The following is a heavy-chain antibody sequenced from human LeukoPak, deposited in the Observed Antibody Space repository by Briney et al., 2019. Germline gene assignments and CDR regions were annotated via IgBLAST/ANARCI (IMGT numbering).Heavy chain of an antibody. D-gene: IGHD4-17*01. CDR1: RFTFSSYA. J-gene: IGHJ4*02. CDR3: ARGGDYYGDYDFGYFDY. CDR2: ISYDGSNK. V-gene: IGHV3-30-3*01. Sequence: GGSLRLSCAASRFTFSSYAMHWVRQAPGKGLEWVAVISYDGSNKYYADSVKGRFTISRDNSKNTLYLQMNSLRAEDTAVYYCARGGDYYGDYDFGYFDYWGQGTLVTVSS.